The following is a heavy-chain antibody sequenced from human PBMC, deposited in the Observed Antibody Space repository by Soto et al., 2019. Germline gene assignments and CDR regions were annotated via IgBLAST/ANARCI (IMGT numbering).Heavy chain of an antibody. CDR1: GGSISSGGYY. J-gene: IGHJ6*03. CDR3: AKLIGRTWYYMDV. D-gene: IGHD2-15*01. V-gene: IGHV4-31*03. Sequence: ASETLSLTCTVSGGSISSGGYYWSWIRQHPGKGLEWIGYIYYSGSTYYNPSLKSRITISVDTSKNQFSLKLSSVTAADTAVYYCAKLIGRTWYYMDVWGKGTTVTVSS. CDR2: IYYSGST.